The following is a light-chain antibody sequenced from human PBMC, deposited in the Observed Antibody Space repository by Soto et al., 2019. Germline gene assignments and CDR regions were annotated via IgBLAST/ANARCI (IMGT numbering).Light chain of an antibody. Sequence: QSALTQPASGSGSLGQSITMSCTGTSSDVGSYNYVSWYQQYPGKAPKLMIYDVGNRPSGVSNRFSGSKSGNTASLTISGRQAEDEADYSCSSYTTTSTPVVFGGGTKLTAL. CDR3: SSYTTTSTPVV. CDR1: SSDVGSYNY. J-gene: IGLJ2*01. CDR2: DVG. V-gene: IGLV2-14*01.